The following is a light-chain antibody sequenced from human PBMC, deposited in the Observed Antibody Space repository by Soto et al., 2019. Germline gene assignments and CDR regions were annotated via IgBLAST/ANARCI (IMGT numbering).Light chain of an antibody. J-gene: IGKJ5*01. CDR2: GVT. Sequence: EIVLTQSPGTLSLSPGERATLSCRASQSVSTSYLAWYQQRPGQAPRLLIYGVTSRATGIPARFSGSGSGTEFTLTISSLQSEDFAVYYCQQYHNWPPQITFGQGTRLEIK. CDR1: QSVSTSY. CDR3: QQYHNWPPQIT. V-gene: IGKV3D-15*01.